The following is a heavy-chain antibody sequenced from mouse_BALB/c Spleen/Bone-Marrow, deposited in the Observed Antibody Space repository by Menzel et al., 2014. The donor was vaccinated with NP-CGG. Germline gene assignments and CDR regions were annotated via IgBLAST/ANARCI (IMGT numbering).Heavy chain of an antibody. Sequence: QVQLQQPGAELVKPGASVKMSCKASGYTFTSYYMYWVKQRPGQGLEWIGEINPSNGGADFNEKFKIKATLTVDKSSSTAYMQHRSLASEVSAVYYSTTSRGYNWFAYWGQGTLVTVSA. J-gene: IGHJ3*01. D-gene: IGHD2-2*01. CDR2: INPSNGGA. CDR1: GYTFTSYY. CDR3: TTSRGYNWFAY. V-gene: IGHV1S81*02.